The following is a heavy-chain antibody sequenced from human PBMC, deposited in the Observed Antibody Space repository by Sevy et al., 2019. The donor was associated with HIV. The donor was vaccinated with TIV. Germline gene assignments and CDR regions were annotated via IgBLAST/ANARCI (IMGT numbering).Heavy chain of an antibody. V-gene: IGHV3-21*06. Sequence: GGSLRLSCAASGFTFINYNMNWVRQAPGKGLEWVASVSGSSNYIYYAESLKGRFIISRDNAKDTLYLQMNSLRADDSAVYYCARGPPDGSYDYFDYWGQGTLDTVSS. J-gene: IGHJ4*02. D-gene: IGHD1-26*01. CDR3: ARGPPDGSYDYFDY. CDR1: GFTFINYN. CDR2: VSGSSNYI.